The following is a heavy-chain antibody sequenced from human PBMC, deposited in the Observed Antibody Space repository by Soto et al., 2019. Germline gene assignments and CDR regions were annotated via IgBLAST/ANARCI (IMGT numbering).Heavy chain of an antibody. J-gene: IGHJ4*02. CDR2: INPNSGAT. CDR3: ATLGAGTFDN. CDR1: GYTFTDFY. Sequence: ASVKVSCKASGYTFTDFYIHWVRQAPGQGLEGMGWINPNSGATNYAQKFQGRVTMTRVTSIRTAYMELSRLRTDDTAVYYCATLGAGTFDNWGQGSQVTVSS. D-gene: IGHD3-16*01. V-gene: IGHV1-2*02.